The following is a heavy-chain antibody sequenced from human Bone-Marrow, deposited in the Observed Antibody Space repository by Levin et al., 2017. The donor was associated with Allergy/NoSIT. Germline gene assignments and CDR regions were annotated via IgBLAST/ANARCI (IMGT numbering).Heavy chain of an antibody. CDR1: GFTLSDYY. CDR2: ISSRGTTM. Sequence: GGSLRLSCAASGFTLSDYYMSWIRQAPGKGLEWVSYISSRGTTMYLADSVKGRFITSRDNAKNSLSLQMNSLRADDTAVYYCARDMNKAQYNYGMDVWGQGTTVTVSS. J-gene: IGHJ6*01. V-gene: IGHV3-11*01. D-gene: IGHD1/OR15-1a*01. CDR3: ARDMNKAQYNYGMDV.